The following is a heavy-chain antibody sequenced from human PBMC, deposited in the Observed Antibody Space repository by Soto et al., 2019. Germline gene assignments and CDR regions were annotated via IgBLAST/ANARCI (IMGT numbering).Heavy chain of an antibody. J-gene: IGHJ6*02. V-gene: IGHV3-30*18. CDR3: AKVSRVFEGDYVGYYYYGMDV. CDR2: ISYDGSNK. CDR1: GFTFSSYG. Sequence: GGSLRLSCAASGFTFSSYGMHWVRQAPGKGLERVAVISYDGSNKYYADSVKGRFTISRDNSKNTLYLQMNSLRAEDTAVYYCAKVSRVFEGDYVGYYYYGMDVWGQGTTVTVSS. D-gene: IGHD4-17*01.